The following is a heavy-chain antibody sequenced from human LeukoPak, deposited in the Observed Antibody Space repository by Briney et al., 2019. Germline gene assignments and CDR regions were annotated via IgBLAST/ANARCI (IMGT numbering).Heavy chain of an antibody. D-gene: IGHD6-13*01. Sequence: GGSLRLSCVASGFTFSNYGMSWVRQAPEKGLEWVSAISGSGAHTYYADSVKGRFTISRDNSKNTLYLQMNSLRAEDTAVYFCAKVGATAGTLRIEYFQHWGQGTLVTVSS. CDR1: GFTFSNYG. J-gene: IGHJ1*01. CDR2: ISGSGAHT. CDR3: AKVGATAGTLRIEYFQH. V-gene: IGHV3-23*01.